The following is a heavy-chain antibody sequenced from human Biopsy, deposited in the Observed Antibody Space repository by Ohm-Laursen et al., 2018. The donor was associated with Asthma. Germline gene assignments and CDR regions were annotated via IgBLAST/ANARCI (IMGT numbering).Heavy chain of an antibody. Sequence: SDTLSLTCDVSGGSISVSNWWSWVRQPPGRGLEWIGQIYHLGNANYNPSLKSRVTMSVDKSKNQFSLKLTSVTAADTAVYFCARRWRSYDSSNYYLDQWGQGTLVTVPS. J-gene: IGHJ4*02. CDR2: IYHLGNA. CDR3: ARRWRSYDSSNYYLDQ. CDR1: GGSISVSNW. D-gene: IGHD3-22*01. V-gene: IGHV4-4*02.